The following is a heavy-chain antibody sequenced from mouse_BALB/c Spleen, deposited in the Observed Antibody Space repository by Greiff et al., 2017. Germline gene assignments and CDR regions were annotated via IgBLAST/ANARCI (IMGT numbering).Heavy chain of an antibody. CDR1: GYSITSDYA. CDR3: ARRDYDEYYFDY. CDR2: ISYSGST. Sequence: EVQLQQSGPGLVKPSQSLSLTCTVTGYSITSDYAWNWIRQFPGNKLEWMGYISYSGSTSYNPSLKSRISITRDTSKNQFFLQLNSVTTEDTATYYCARRDYDEYYFDYWGQGTTLTVSS. D-gene: IGHD2-4*01. V-gene: IGHV3-2*02. J-gene: IGHJ2*01.